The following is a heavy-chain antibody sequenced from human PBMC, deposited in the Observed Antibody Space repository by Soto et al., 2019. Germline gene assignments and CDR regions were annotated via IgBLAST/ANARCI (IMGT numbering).Heavy chain of an antibody. Sequence: SETLSLTCTVSGGSVSIGSYSLSWIRQPPGKGLEWIGYIFYSGSTHYNPSLQSRVTISIATSKNQFSLKLTSVTAADSAVYYCARVQYRSRLDSDYWGQGILVTVSS. D-gene: IGHD6-13*01. CDR2: IFYSGST. CDR3: ARVQYRSRLDSDY. J-gene: IGHJ4*02. V-gene: IGHV4-61*01. CDR1: GGSVSIGSYS.